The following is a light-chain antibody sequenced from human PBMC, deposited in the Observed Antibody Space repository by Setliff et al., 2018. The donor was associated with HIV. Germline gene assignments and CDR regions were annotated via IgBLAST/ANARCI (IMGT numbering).Light chain of an antibody. CDR1: SCDVGGYNL. V-gene: IGLV2-23*02. CDR2: EVR. J-gene: IGLJ1*01. CDR3: CSFAGSNTYV. Sequence: QSALAQPASVSGSPGQSITIFCTGTSCDVGGYNLVSWYQRHPDKAPKLIIYEVRERPSGVSNRFSGSKSGNTASLTISGLQAEDEADYYCCSFAGSNTYVFGPGTKVTVL.